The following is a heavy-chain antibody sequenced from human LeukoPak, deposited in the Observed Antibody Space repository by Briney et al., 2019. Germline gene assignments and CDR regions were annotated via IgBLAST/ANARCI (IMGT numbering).Heavy chain of an antibody. J-gene: IGHJ4*02. CDR2: ISYDGSNK. Sequence: PGGSLRLSCAASGFTFSSYGMHWVRQAPGKGLEWVAVISYDGSNKYYADSVKGRFTISRDNSKNTLYLQMNSLRAEDTAVYYCAKTFGELLVSQGPHFYYWGQGTLVTVSS. D-gene: IGHD3-10*01. CDR3: AKTFGELLVSQGPHFYY. CDR1: GFTFSSYG. V-gene: IGHV3-30*18.